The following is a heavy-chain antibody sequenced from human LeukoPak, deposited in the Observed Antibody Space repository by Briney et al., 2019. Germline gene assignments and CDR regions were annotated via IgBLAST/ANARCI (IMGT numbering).Heavy chain of an antibody. CDR2: INPNSGGT. Sequence: ASXXVSFKASGYTFTGYYMHWVRPAPGQGLEWMGWINPNSGGTNYSQKFQGRVTMTRDTSISTAYMELSRLSSDDTAVYYCARGPTMGHVDYWGQGTLVTVSS. CDR1: GYTFTGYY. D-gene: IGHD5-12*01. J-gene: IGHJ4*02. CDR3: ARGPTMGHVDY. V-gene: IGHV1-2*02.